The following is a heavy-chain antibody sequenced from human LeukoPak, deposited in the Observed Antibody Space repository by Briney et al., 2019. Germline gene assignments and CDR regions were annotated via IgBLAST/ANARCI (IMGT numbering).Heavy chain of an antibody. V-gene: IGHV1-18*01. Sequence: AASVKVSCKASGYTFYYYGISWVRQAPGQGLEWMGWVSAYNGNTNYAQKPQGRVTMTTDTSTSTAYMELSSLRSEDTAVYYCALFGELTYGFDYWGQGTLVTVSS. J-gene: IGHJ4*02. CDR1: GYTFYYYG. D-gene: IGHD3-10*02. CDR2: VSAYNGNT. CDR3: ALFGELTYGFDY.